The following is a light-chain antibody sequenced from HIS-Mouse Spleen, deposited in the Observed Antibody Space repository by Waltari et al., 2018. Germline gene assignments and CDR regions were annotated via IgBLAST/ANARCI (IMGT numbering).Light chain of an antibody. CDR1: QSVSSSY. J-gene: IGKJ4*01. CDR3: QQYGSSLLT. Sequence: EIVLTQSPATLSLSPGERATLSCWASQSVSSSYLAWYQQKPGLAPRLLIYDASSRATGSPDRFSGSVSGTDFTLTISRLEPEDFAVYYCQQYGSSLLTFGGGTKVEIK. CDR2: DAS. V-gene: IGKV3D-20*01.